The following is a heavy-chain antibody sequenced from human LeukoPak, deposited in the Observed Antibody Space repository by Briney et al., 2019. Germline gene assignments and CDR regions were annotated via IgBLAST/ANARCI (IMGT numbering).Heavy chain of an antibody. Sequence: GGSLRLSCAASGFTFRNYWMSWVRQAPGTGLEWVANIKQDGSDRNYVTSVRGRFTISRDNAESSLYLQMNSLRAEDTALYYCVRNLAVAGTCFDTWGQGTLVTVSS. CDR3: VRNLAVAGTCFDT. J-gene: IGHJ4*02. CDR2: IKQDGSDR. D-gene: IGHD6-19*01. V-gene: IGHV3-7*03. CDR1: GFTFRNYW.